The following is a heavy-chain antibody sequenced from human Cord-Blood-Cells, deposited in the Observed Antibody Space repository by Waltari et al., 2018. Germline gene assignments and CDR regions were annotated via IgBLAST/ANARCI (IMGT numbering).Heavy chain of an antibody. Sequence: EVQLLESGGGLVQPGGSLRLSCAASGFTFSSYAMSWVRQVPGKGLEWVSAISGSGGSTYYADSVKGRFTISRDNSKNTLYLQMNSLRAEDTAVYYCAKALNRRQVYDFWSGYAFDIWGQGTMVTVSS. D-gene: IGHD3-3*01. V-gene: IGHV3-23*01. CDR3: AKALNRRQVYDFWSGYAFDI. CDR1: GFTFSSYA. J-gene: IGHJ3*02. CDR2: ISGSGGST.